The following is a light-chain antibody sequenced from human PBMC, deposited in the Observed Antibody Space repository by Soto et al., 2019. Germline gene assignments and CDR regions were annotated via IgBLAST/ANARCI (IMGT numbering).Light chain of an antibody. CDR3: QQSYSTLRT. J-gene: IGKJ1*01. Sequence: DIQMTQSPSSLSASVEDRVIITCRASQSISNHLNWYQQKPGKAPKLLIFAASSLQSGVPSRFSGSGSGTDFTLTINNLQPEDFATYYCQQSYSTLRTFGQGTKVDIK. CDR2: AAS. V-gene: IGKV1-39*01. CDR1: QSISNH.